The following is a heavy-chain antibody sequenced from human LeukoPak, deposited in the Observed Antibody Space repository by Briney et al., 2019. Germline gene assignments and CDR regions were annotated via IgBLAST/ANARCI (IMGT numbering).Heavy chain of an antibody. V-gene: IGHV1-69*04. CDR1: GGTFSNYA. CDR2: IIPILGIA. Sequence: GASVKVSCKASGGTFSNYAISWVRHAPGQGLEWMGRIIPILGIANYAQKFQGRVTITADKSTSTAYMELSSLRSEDTAVYYCARDVGLAGPFDYWGQGTLVTVSS. D-gene: IGHD3/OR15-3a*01. J-gene: IGHJ4*02. CDR3: ARDVGLAGPFDY.